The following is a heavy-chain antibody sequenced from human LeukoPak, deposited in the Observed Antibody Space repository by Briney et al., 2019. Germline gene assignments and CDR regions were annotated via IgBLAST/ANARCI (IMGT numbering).Heavy chain of an antibody. CDR2: ISGSGTST. J-gene: IGHJ3*01. V-gene: IGHV3-23*01. D-gene: IGHD4-11*01. CDR3: ANEYSKGDV. Sequence: GGSLRLSCAASGFTFSSYVMNWFRKAPGKGLECVSSISGSGTSTYYADSVKGRFTSSRDNSKNTLYLQMDSLRAEDTAIYYCANEYSKGDVWGQGTTVTVSS. CDR1: GFTFSSYV.